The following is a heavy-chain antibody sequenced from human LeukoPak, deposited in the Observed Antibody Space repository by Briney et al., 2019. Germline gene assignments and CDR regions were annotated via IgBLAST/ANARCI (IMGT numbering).Heavy chain of an antibody. CDR1: GGSISSIHYY. V-gene: IGHV4-39*07. J-gene: IGHJ4*02. CDR2: IYYSGTT. CDR3: AIIPARDTYYYDSSGYYRPGVH. Sequence: SETLSLTCTVSGGSISSIHYYWGWIRQPPGKGLEWIGSIYYSGTTSYNSSPKCRVPISLHTSQNQFSVKLSSVTAADTAVYYCAIIPARDTYYYDSSGYYRPGVHWGQGTLVTVSS. D-gene: IGHD3-22*01.